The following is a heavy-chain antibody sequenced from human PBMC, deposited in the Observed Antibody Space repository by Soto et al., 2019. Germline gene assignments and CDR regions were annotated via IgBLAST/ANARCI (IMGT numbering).Heavy chain of an antibody. CDR2: IPNNGSP. Sequence: PSETLSLTCSFSCGSVITGSYHWSWIRQPPGKGLEWIGFIPNNGSPDYNPSLKSRVVVSIDRSKNQFSLKVNSVTAADTAVYFCARIGWGGDSWGQGTLVTVS. V-gene: IGHV4-61*01. J-gene: IGHJ4*02. CDR3: ARIGWGGDS. CDR1: CGSVITGSYH. D-gene: IGHD7-27*01.